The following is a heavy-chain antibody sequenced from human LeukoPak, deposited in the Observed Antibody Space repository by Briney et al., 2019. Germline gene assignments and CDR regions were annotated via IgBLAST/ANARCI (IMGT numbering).Heavy chain of an antibody. Sequence: GGSLRLSCAASGFTFSSYAMSWVRQAPGKGLEWVSAISGSGGSTYYADSVKGRFTISRDNSKNTLYLQMNSLRAEDTAVYYCARSYSGSYFPFDYWGQGTLVTVSS. D-gene: IGHD1-26*01. V-gene: IGHV3-23*01. CDR2: ISGSGGST. J-gene: IGHJ4*02. CDR3: ARSYSGSYFPFDY. CDR1: GFTFSSYA.